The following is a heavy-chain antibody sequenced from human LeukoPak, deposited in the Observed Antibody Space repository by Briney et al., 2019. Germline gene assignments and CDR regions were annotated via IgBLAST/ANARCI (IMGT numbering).Heavy chain of an antibody. CDR1: GFTFSSYA. D-gene: IGHD5-24*01. CDR2: ISGSGGST. V-gene: IGHV3-23*01. CDR3: ATISRDGYNFPPYFDY. Sequence: GGSLRLSCAASGFTFSSYAKSWVRQAPGKGLEWVSAISGSGGSTYYADSVKGRFTISRDNAKNSLYLQMNSLRAEDTAVYYCATISRDGYNFPPYFDYWGQGTLVTVSS. J-gene: IGHJ4*02.